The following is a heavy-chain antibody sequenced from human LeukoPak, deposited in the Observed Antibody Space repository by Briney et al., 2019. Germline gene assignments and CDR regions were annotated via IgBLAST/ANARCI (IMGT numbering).Heavy chain of an antibody. CDR3: SGGKT. CDR2: ISHNGNK. J-gene: IGHJ5*02. D-gene: IGHD1-14*01. Sequence: GGSLRLSCATSGFTFSHYAIHWIRQAPGKGLEWVAVISHNGNKSYADSVKGRFAMSRDNSNNTAFLEMSSMSAEDTAVYYCSGGKTWGQGTLVTVSS. V-gene: IGHV3-30*09. CDR1: GFTFSHYA.